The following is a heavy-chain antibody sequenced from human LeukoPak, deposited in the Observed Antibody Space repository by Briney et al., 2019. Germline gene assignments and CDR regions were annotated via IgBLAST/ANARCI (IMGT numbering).Heavy chain of an antibody. CDR3: ARNPPNIIAANKRGAFDI. V-gene: IGHV1-69*13. CDR1: GYTFTSYG. D-gene: IGHD6-13*01. J-gene: IGHJ3*02. CDR2: IIPIFGTA. Sequence: GASVNVSCKASGYTFTSYGISWVRQAPGQGLEWMGGIIPIFGTANYAQKFQGRVTITADESTSTAYMELSSLRSEDTAVYYCARNPPNIIAANKRGAFDIWGQGTMVTVSS.